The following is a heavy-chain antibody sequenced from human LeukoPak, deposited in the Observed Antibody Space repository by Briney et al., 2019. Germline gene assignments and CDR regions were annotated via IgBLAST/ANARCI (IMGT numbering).Heavy chain of an antibody. Sequence: PGGSLRLSCAASGFTFSSYAMRWVRQAPGKGLEWVSGISGSGDSTYYADSVKGRFTISRDNAKNSLYLQMNSLRAEDTAVYYCARDWGAVAGSYFDYWGQGTLVTVSS. J-gene: IGHJ4*02. CDR1: GFTFSSYA. V-gene: IGHV3-23*01. CDR2: ISGSGDST. D-gene: IGHD6-19*01. CDR3: ARDWGAVAGSYFDY.